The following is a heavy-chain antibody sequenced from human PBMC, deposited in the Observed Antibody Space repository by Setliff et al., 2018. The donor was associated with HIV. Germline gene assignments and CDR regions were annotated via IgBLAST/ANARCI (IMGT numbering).Heavy chain of an antibody. D-gene: IGHD2-2*01. V-gene: IGHV4-38-2*01. CDR1: GYSISSGYY. CDR2: IYHSGST. CDR3: ARRVCSSTSCSDAFDI. J-gene: IGHJ3*02. Sequence: PSETLSLTCAVSGYSISSGYYWGWIRQPPGKGLEWIGSIYHSGSTYYNPSLKSRVTISVDTSKNQFSLKLGSVTAADTAVYYCARRVCSSTSCSDAFDIWGQGTMVTVSS.